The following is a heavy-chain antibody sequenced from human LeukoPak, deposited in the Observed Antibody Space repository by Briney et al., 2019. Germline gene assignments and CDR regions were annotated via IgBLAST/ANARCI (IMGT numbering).Heavy chain of an antibody. Sequence: GGSLRLSCAASGFTFSSYSMNWVRQAPGKGLEWVSSISSSSSYIYYADSVKGRFTISRDNAKNSLYLQMNSLRAEDTAVYYCASGVLTGDAFDIWGQGTMVTVSS. J-gene: IGHJ3*02. CDR2: ISSSSSYI. D-gene: IGHD4/OR15-4a*01. CDR3: ASGVLTGDAFDI. V-gene: IGHV3-21*01. CDR1: GFTFSSYS.